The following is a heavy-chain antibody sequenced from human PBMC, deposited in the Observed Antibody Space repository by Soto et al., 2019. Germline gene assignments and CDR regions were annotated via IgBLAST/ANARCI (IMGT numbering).Heavy chain of an antibody. CDR2: IILIFVTA. V-gene: IGHV1-69*13. CDR3: ASGADLQYSGRYWVHFGALEY. CDR1: GGTFSSYA. Sequence: SSANVSRQASGGTFSSYAISLLRQAPGQPLEWMGGIILIFVTANYAQKFQRRVTSTADESPIPAPMELRRLRSEATAVSDGASGADLQYSGRYWVHFGALEYWGQGTLVTVSS. J-gene: IGHJ4*02. D-gene: IGHD1-26*01.